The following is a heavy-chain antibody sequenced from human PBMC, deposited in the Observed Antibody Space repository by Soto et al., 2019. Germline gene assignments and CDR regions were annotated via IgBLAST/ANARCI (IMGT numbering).Heavy chain of an antibody. CDR2: IKQDGSEK. CDR3: ARLSWIQLWFGAFDI. Sequence: GGSLRLSCAASGFTFSSYWMSWVRQAPGKGLECVANIKQDGSEKHYVDSVKGRFTISRDNAKNTLYLQMNSLRAEDTAVYYCARLSWIQLWFGAFDIWGQGTMVTVSS. V-gene: IGHV3-7*01. J-gene: IGHJ3*02. CDR1: GFTFSSYW. D-gene: IGHD5-18*01.